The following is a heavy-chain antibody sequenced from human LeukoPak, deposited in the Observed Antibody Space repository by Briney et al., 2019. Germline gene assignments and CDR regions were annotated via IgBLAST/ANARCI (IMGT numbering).Heavy chain of an antibody. D-gene: IGHD4-17*01. CDR2: ISGSGDSI. CDR3: AQSRSDYVADALDI. Sequence: GGSLRLSCASCGFTSISFAMSGVRQAPGRGPEGVSGISGSGDSIFYADSVKGRFTISRDNSKSTLYLQMNSLRAEDTAVYYCAQSRSDYVADALDIWGQGTVVTVSS. V-gene: IGHV3-23*01. J-gene: IGHJ3*02. CDR1: GFTSISFA.